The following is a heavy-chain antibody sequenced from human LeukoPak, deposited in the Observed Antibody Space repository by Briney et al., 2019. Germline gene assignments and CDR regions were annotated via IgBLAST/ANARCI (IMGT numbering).Heavy chain of an antibody. CDR3: AKEGSGSYLYYYYYYMDV. V-gene: IGHV3-23*01. Sequence: GGSLRLSCAASGFTFTNYAMSWVRQSPKKGLEWVSVISASGGSTNYADSVKGRFTISRDNSKNTLYLQMNSLRAEDTAVYYCAKEGSGSYLYYYYYYMDVWGKGTTVTISS. CDR2: ISASGGST. J-gene: IGHJ6*03. D-gene: IGHD1-26*01. CDR1: GFTFTNYA.